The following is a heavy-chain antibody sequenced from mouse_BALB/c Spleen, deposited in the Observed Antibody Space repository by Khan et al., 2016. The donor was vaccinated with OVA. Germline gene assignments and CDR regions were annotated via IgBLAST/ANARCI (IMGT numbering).Heavy chain of an antibody. CDR3: ARGYDFFAY. J-gene: IGHJ3*01. CDR2: VNTNTGGS. CDR1: GYSFTLYY. Sequence: EVQLQQSGPDLVKSGASVKISCKASGYSFTLYYMTWVKQSHGKSLEWIGRVNTNTGGSDYNQEFKGKAILTVDKSSNTAYMELHCLHSEDSAVYYCARGYDFFAYWGQGTLVTVSA. D-gene: IGHD2-14*01. V-gene: IGHV1-26*01.